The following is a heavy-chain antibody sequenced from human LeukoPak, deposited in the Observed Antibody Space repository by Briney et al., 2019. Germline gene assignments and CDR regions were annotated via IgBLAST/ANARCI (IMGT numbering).Heavy chain of an antibody. V-gene: IGHV3-33*06. Sequence: GGSLRLSCAASGFTFSSYGMHWVRQAPGKGLEWVAVIWYDGSNKYYADSVKGRFTISRDNSKNTLYLQVNSLRAEDTAVYYCAKSSFWSGYGAAEDDYWGQGTLVTVSS. CDR2: IWYDGSNK. CDR3: AKSSFWSGYGAAEDDY. CDR1: GFTFSSYG. D-gene: IGHD3-3*01. J-gene: IGHJ4*02.